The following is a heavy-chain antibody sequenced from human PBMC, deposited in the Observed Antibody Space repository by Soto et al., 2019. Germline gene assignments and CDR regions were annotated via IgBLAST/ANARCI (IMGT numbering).Heavy chain of an antibody. J-gene: IGHJ4*02. CDR2: INHSGST. CDR3: ARGRSGSYGYFDY. V-gene: IGHV4-34*01. Sequence: PSETLSLTCAVYCGSFSGYYWSWIRQPPGRGLEWIGEINHSGSTNYNPSLKSRVTISVDTSKNQFSRKLSSVTAADTAVYYCARGRSGSYGYFDYWGQGTLVTVSS. D-gene: IGHD1-26*01. CDR1: CGSFSGYY.